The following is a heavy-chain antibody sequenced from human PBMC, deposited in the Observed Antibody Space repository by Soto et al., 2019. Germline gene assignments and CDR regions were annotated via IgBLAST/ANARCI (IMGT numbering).Heavy chain of an antibody. D-gene: IGHD2-21*01. CDR1: GYNFGNYD. Sequence: QVQLVQSGAEVKQPGASVKVSCKASGYNFGNYDLNWVRQATGLGLEWMGWMNPKNVDTGHAQKFQGRGTLTRDTSISTAYMELTGLRPDDTAVYYCARGQSRLIMMAEPDEGLLGLDHWGQGTLVIVSS. CDR2: MNPKNVDT. J-gene: IGHJ5*02. CDR3: ARGQSRLIMMAEPDEGLLGLDH. V-gene: IGHV1-8*02.